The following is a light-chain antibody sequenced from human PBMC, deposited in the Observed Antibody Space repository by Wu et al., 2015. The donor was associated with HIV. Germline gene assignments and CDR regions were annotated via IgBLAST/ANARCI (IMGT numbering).Light chain of an antibody. Sequence: DIQMTQSPSTLSASVGDRVTITCRASQSINNWLAWYQQKPGKAPKLLIYKASNLENGVPSRFSGSGSGTEFTLTINSLQPDDFATYYCQQYNTLWTFGQGTKVEIK. CDR1: QSINNW. J-gene: IGKJ1*01. CDR3: QQYNTLWT. CDR2: KAS. V-gene: IGKV1-5*03.